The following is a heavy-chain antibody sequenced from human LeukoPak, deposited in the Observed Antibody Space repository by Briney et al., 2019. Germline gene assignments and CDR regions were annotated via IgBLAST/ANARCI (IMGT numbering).Heavy chain of an antibody. J-gene: IGHJ4*02. CDR3: ARGNYDSSGFLDY. Sequence: PGRSLRLSFALCGLSFSNYGKHWPRYAPGKGLVSVAVIWYDGSNKYYADPVKGRFTISRDNSKNTLYLQMNSLRAEDTAIYYCARGNYDSSGFLDYWGQGTLVTVSS. CDR2: IWYDGSNK. V-gene: IGHV3-33*08. D-gene: IGHD3-22*01. CDR1: GLSFSNYG.